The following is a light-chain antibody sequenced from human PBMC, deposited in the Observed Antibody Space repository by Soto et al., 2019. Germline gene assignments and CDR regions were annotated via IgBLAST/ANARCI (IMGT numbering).Light chain of an antibody. J-gene: IGKJ2*01. CDR1: QTISNW. CDR2: KAA. Sequence: DIQMTQSPSTLSASVGDGDTITCRVSQTISNWLAWYQRKPGKAPDLLIYKAASLEIGVPSRFSGSGSGTEFTLTISSVQPDDFAPYYGQQYNSYPYTFGQGTKLEIK. CDR3: QQYNSYPYT. V-gene: IGKV1-5*03.